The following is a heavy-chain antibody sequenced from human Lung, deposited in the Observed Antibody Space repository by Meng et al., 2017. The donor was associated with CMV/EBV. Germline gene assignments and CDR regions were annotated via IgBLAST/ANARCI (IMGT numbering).Heavy chain of an antibody. J-gene: IGHJ6*02. V-gene: IGHV3-23*01. D-gene: IGHD3-10*01. CDR3: AKGIKKGSGSYYPYGMDV. CDR1: GFTFSSYA. Sequence: GGSLRLXCTASGFTFSSYAMSWVRQAPGKGLEWVSAISCSGGSTYYADSVMGRFTISRDNSKNTLYLQMNSLRAEDTAVYYCAKGIKKGSGSYYPYGMDVXGQGXTVTVSS. CDR2: ISCSGGST.